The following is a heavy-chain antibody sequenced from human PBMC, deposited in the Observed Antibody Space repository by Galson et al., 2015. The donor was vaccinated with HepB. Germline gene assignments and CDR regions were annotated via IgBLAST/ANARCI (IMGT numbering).Heavy chain of an antibody. Sequence: SVKVSCKASGYTFTSYGISWVRQAPGQGLEWMGWISAYNGNTNYAQKLQGRVTMTTDTSTSTAHMELRSLRSDDTAVYYCAREGGGSYAWVYWGQGTLVTVSS. V-gene: IGHV1-18*04. CDR2: ISAYNGNT. J-gene: IGHJ4*02. CDR3: AREGGGSYAWVY. D-gene: IGHD1-26*01. CDR1: GYTFTSYG.